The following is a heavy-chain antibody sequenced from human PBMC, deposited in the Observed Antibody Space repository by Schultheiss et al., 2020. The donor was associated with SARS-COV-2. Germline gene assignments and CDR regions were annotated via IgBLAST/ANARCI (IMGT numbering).Heavy chain of an antibody. D-gene: IGHD3-10*01. CDR2: ISWNSGSI. J-gene: IGHJ5*02. Sequence: GGSLRLSCAASGFTFDDYAMHWVRQAPGKGLEWVSGISWNSGSIGYADSVKGRFTISRDNAKNSLYLQMNSLRAEDTAVYYCARALRTYYYGSGTNWFDPWGQGTLVTVSS. CDR1: GFTFDDYA. V-gene: IGHV3-9*01. CDR3: ARALRTYYYGSGTNWFDP.